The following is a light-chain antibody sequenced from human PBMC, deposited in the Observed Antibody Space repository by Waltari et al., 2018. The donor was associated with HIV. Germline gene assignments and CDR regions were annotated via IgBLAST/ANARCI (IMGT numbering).Light chain of an antibody. CDR2: DVT. V-gene: IGLV2-8*01. CDR1: SRDIGAYNH. CDR3: ASHAGSKDV. J-gene: IGLJ2*01. Sequence: QSDLTQPPSASGSPGQSVTISCTGTSRDIGAYNHVAWYQQYPGKAPKLMIYDVTKRPSGVPDRFSGSKSGNTASLTVSGLQAEDEADYYCASHAGSKDVFGGGTKLTVL.